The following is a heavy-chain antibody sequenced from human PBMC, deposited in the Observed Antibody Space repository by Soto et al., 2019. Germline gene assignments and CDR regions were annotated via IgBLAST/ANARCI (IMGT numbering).Heavy chain of an antibody. CDR3: AGGGAYYYYGMDV. CDR1: GGSISSYY. D-gene: IGHD3-16*01. Sequence: SETLSLTCTVFGGSISSYYWSWIRQPPGKGLEWIGYIYYSGSTNYNPSLKSRVTISVDTSKNQFSLKLSSVTAADTAVYYCAGGGAYYYYGMDVWGQGTTVTVSS. CDR2: IYYSGST. J-gene: IGHJ6*02. V-gene: IGHV4-59*01.